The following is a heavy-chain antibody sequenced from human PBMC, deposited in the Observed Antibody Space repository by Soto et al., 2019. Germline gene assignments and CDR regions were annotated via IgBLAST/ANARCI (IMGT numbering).Heavy chain of an antibody. CDR2: IYYSGST. J-gene: IGHJ4*02. CDR3: ARLWWFGEFPFDY. CDR1: GGSISSSSYY. V-gene: IGHV4-39*01. Sequence: SETLSLTCTVSGGSISSSSYYWGWIRQPPGKGLEWIGSIYYSGSTYYNPSLKSRVTISVDTSKNQFSLKLSSVTAADTAVYYCARLWWFGEFPFDYWGQGTLVTVSS. D-gene: IGHD3-10*01.